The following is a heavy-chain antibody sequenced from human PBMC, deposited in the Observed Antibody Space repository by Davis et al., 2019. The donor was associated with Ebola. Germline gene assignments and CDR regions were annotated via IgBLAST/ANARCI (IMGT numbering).Heavy chain of an antibody. CDR1: GGTFSSYA. CDR3: ARDSEGTTVTTKVDYYYYGMDV. V-gene: IGHV1-69*06. D-gene: IGHD4-17*01. CDR2: IIPIFGTA. J-gene: IGHJ6*02. Sequence: AASVKVSCKASGGTFSSYAISWVRQAPGQGLEWMGGIIPIFGTANYAQKFQGRVTITADKSTSTAYMELSSLRSEDTAVYYCARDSEGTTVTTKVDYYYYGMDVWGQGTTVTVSS.